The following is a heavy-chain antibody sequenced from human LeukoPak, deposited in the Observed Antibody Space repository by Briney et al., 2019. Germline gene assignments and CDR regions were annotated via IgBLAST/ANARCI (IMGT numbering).Heavy chain of an antibody. D-gene: IGHD3-10*01. V-gene: IGHV3-48*03. Sequence: GGSLRLSCAASGFTFSSYEMNWVRQAPGKGLEWVSYISSSGSTKYYADSVKGRFTISRDNAKNSLYLQMNSLRAEDTAVYYCARAQPQFHYGSGSYQYYFDYWGQGTLVTVSS. J-gene: IGHJ4*02. CDR3: ARAQPQFHYGSGSYQYYFDY. CDR2: ISSSGSTK. CDR1: GFTFSSYE.